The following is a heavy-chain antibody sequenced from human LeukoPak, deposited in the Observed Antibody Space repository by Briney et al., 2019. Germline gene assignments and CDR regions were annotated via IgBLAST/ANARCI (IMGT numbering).Heavy chain of an antibody. D-gene: IGHD5-18*01. CDR1: GFTFSSYA. J-gene: IGHJ3*02. CDR2: ISYDGSNK. Sequence: PGRSLRLSCAASGFTFSSYAMHWVRQAPGKGLEWVAVISYDGSNKYYADSVKGRFTISRDNSKNTLYLQMNSLRAEDTAVYYCARGLPPWIQLWRLDAFDIWGQGTMVTVSS. V-gene: IGHV3-30*04. CDR3: ARGLPPWIQLWRLDAFDI.